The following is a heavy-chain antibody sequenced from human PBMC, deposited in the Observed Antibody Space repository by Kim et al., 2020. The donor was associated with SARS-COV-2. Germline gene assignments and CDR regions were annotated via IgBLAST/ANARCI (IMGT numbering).Heavy chain of an antibody. CDR1: GFTFSSYA. V-gene: IGHV3-30-3*01. CDR3: ARAGGSNYRRLGGYFDY. D-gene: IGHD4-4*01. Sequence: LSLTCAASGFTFSSYAMHWVRQAPGKGLEWVAVISYDGSNKYYADSVKGRFTISRDNSKNTLYLQMNSLRAEDTAVYYCARAGGSNYRRLGGYFDYWGQGTLVTVSS. J-gene: IGHJ4*02. CDR2: ISYDGSNK.